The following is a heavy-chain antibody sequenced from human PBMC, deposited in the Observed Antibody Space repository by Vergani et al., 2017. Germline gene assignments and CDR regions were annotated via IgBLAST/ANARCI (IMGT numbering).Heavy chain of an antibody. CDR1: GGSISSGGYY. J-gene: IGHJ4*02. V-gene: IGHV4-31*03. Sequence: QVQLQESGPGLVKPSQTLSLTCTVSGGSISSGGYYWSWIRQHPGKGLEWIGYIYYSGSTYYNPSLKSRVTISVDTSKNQFSLKLSSVTAADTAVYYCVRGLRDGYNLYYFDYWGQGTLVTVSS. D-gene: IGHD5-24*01. CDR2: IYYSGST. CDR3: VRGLRDGYNLYYFDY.